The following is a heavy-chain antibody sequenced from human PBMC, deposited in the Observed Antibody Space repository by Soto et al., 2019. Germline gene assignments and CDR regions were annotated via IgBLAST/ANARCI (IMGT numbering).Heavy chain of an antibody. Sequence: QVQLVQSGAEVKKPGSSVKVSCKASGGTFSSYAISWVRQAPGQGLEWMGGIIPIFGTANYAQKFQGRVTITADESTSTAYMELSSLRSVDTAVYYCARAGIAVAGRDGHWFDPWGQGTLVTVSS. CDR2: IIPIFGTA. CDR3: ARAGIAVAGRDGHWFDP. D-gene: IGHD6-19*01. V-gene: IGHV1-69*01. CDR1: GGTFSSYA. J-gene: IGHJ5*02.